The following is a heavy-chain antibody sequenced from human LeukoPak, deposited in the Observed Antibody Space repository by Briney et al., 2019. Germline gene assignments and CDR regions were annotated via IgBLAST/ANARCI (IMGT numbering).Heavy chain of an antibody. CDR1: GFTFGDYA. CDR3: NREGSTKIQWLGQFDY. Sequence: PGGSLRLSCTTSGFTFGDYAMSWFRQAPGKGLEWVGFIRSKVKGGTTGLAASVKGRFTISRDDSESIAYLQMNSLKTEDTAVYYCNREGSTKIQWLGQFDYWGQGTLVTVSS. CDR2: IRSKVKGGTT. D-gene: IGHD6-19*01. J-gene: IGHJ4*02. V-gene: IGHV3-49*03.